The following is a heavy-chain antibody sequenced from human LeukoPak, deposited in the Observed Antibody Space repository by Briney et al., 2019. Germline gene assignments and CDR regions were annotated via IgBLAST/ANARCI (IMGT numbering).Heavy chain of an antibody. CDR3: ARDLGGSSWLGP. D-gene: IGHD2-15*01. J-gene: IGHJ5*02. CDR1: GFTFSTYD. CDR2: IRYDGSDK. Sequence: PGGSLRLSCAAAGFTFSTYDMHWVRQSPGKGLEWVSFIRYDGSDKLYADSVKGRFTISRDNSKNTLYLQMNSLRAEDTAVYYCARDLGGSSWLGPWGQGTLVTVSS. V-gene: IGHV3-30*02.